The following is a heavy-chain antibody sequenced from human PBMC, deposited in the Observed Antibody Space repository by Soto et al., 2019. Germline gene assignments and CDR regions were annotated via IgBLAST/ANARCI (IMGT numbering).Heavy chain of an antibody. J-gene: IGHJ6*02. CDR2: MYYSGGG. V-gene: IGHV4-39*01. CDR1: GGSISSSSYF. CDR3: ASRSFSSSFETYGMDV. D-gene: IGHD6-13*01. Sequence: NPSETLSLTCTVSGGSISSSSYFWGWIRQPPGKGLEWIGSMYYSGGGNYNPSLKSRVTVSVDTSRNQFSLRLISVTAAGTGVYYCASRSFSSSFETYGMDVWGQGTKVTVSS.